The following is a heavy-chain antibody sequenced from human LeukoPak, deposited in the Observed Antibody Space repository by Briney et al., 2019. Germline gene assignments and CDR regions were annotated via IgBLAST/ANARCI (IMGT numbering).Heavy chain of an antibody. CDR1: GGSIRSNYY. CDR2: IYYSGNS. J-gene: IGHJ4*02. CDR3: ARRARMATILSPPTYFDY. Sequence: SETLSLTCTVSGGSIRSNYYWGWIRQPPGKGLEWIGSIYYSGNSYYNPSLKSRVTMSIDTSKNQFSLKLSSVTAADTAVYYCARRARMATILSPPTYFDYWGQGTLVTVSS. V-gene: IGHV4-39*01. D-gene: IGHD5-24*01.